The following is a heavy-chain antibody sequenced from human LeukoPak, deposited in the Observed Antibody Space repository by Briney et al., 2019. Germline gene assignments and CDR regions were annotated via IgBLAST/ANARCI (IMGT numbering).Heavy chain of an antibody. V-gene: IGHV1-46*01. Sequence: ASVKVSCKASGYTFTSYYMHWVRQAPGQGPEWMGIINPSGGSTSYAQKFQGRVTMTRDMSTSTVYMELSSLRSEDTAVYFCARSPSPMLYGDLFDYWGQGTLVTVSS. J-gene: IGHJ4*02. CDR1: GYTFTSYY. D-gene: IGHD4-17*01. CDR2: INPSGGST. CDR3: ARSPSPMLYGDLFDY.